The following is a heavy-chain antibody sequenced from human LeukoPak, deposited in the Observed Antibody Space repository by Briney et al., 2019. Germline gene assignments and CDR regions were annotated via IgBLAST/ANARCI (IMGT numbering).Heavy chain of an antibody. CDR1: GYTLTELS. J-gene: IGHJ5*02. CDR2: FDPEDGET. Sequence: VSVKVSCKVSGYTLTELSMHWVRQAPGKGLEWMGGFDPEDGETIYAQKFQGRVTMTEDTSTDTAYMELSSLRSEDTAVYYCATDTRSSSSYWFDPWGQGTLVTVSS. V-gene: IGHV1-24*01. D-gene: IGHD6-6*01. CDR3: ATDTRSSSSYWFDP.